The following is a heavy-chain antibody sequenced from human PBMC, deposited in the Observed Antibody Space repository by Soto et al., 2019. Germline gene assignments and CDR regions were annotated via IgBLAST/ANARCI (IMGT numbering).Heavy chain of an antibody. V-gene: IGHV3-33*01. CDR1: GFTFSSYG. Sequence: PGGSLRLSCAASGFTFSSYGMHWVRQAPGKGLEWVAVIWYDGSNKYYADSVKGRFTISRDNSKNTLYLQMNSLRAEDTAVYYCASPQQAAAVWTFDYWGQGTQVTV. CDR3: ASPQQAAAVWTFDY. J-gene: IGHJ4*02. CDR2: IWYDGSNK. D-gene: IGHD6-13*01.